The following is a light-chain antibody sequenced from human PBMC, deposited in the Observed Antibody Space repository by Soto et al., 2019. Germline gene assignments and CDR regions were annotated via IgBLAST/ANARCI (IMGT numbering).Light chain of an antibody. V-gene: IGLV2-14*01. CDR1: SSDVGGYNY. J-gene: IGLJ2*01. CDR2: DVS. CDR3: SSYTSSSTLEGV. Sequence: QSVLTQPASLSGSPGQSITISCTGTSSDVGGYNYVSWYQQHPGKAPKLMIYDVSNRPSGVSNRFSGSKSGNTASLTISGLQAEDEADYYCSSYTSSSTLEGVFGGGTKLTVL.